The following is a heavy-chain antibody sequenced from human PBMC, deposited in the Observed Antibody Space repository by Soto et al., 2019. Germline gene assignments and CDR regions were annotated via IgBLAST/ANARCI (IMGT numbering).Heavy chain of an antibody. V-gene: IGHV4-30-4*01. CDR1: GGSISSGDYY. CDR2: IYYSGST. J-gene: IGHJ5*02. D-gene: IGHD2-2*01. Sequence: SETLSLTCTVPGGSISSGDYYWSWIRQPPGKGLEWIGYIYYSGSTYYNPSLKSRVTISVDTPKNQFSLKLSSVTAADTAVYYCARFVKGIVVPAAMQAYNWFDPWGQGTLVTVSS. CDR3: ARFVKGIVVPAAMQAYNWFDP.